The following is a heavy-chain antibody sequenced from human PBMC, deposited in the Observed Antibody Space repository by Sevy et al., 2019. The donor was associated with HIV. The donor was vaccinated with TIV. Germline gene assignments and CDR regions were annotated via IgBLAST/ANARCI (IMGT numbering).Heavy chain of an antibody. V-gene: IGHV3-48*02. J-gene: IGHJ6*02. CDR3: AMDASRNYDSCYYGMDV. CDR1: GFSFSGYN. D-gene: IGHD1-7*01. CDR2: LSSSTSTI. Sequence: GGSLRLSCAASGFSFSGYNMNWVRQAPGKGLEWVSYLSSSTSTIHYADSVKGRFTISRDNAKNSLFLQMNSLRDEDTSVYYCAMDASRNYDSCYYGMDVWGQGTMVTVSS.